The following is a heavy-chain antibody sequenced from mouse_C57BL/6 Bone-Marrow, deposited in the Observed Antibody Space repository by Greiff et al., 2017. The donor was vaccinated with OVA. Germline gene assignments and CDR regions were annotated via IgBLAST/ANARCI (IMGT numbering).Heavy chain of an antibody. CDR3: ARHEGDGSSSYAMDY. CDR1: GFTFSDYG. V-gene: IGHV5-15*01. CDR2: ISNLAYSI. J-gene: IGHJ4*01. Sequence: EVHLVESGGGLVQPGGSLKLSCAASGFTFSDYGMAWVRQAPRKGPEWVAFISNLAYSIYCADTVKGRFTISRENAKNTLYLEMSSLRSEDTAMYYCARHEGDGSSSYAMDYWGQGTSVTVSS. D-gene: IGHD1-1*01.